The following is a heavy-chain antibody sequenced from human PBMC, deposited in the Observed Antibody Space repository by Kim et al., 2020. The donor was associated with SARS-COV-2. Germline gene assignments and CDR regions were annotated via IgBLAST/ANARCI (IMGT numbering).Heavy chain of an antibody. D-gene: IGHD4-17*01. V-gene: IGHV3-73*01. CDR1: GFTVSGSA. CDR3: ARHTDYGDYDGY. CDR2: IRSKFNGYAT. Sequence: GGSLRLSCVASGFTVSGSAIHWVRQASGKGLEWVGRIRSKFNGYATAFDASVKGRFTISRDDSKNTAYLQMDSLKTEDSVVYYCARHTDYGDYDGYWGQG. J-gene: IGHJ4*02.